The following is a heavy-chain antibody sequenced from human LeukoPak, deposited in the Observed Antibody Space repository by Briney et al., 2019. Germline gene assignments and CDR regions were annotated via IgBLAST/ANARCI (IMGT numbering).Heavy chain of an antibody. V-gene: IGHV3-21*01. CDR2: ISSSSSYI. CDR1: GFTFSSYS. J-gene: IGHJ5*02. CDR3: ARDRIAGAVPFDP. D-gene: IGHD6-13*01. Sequence: GGSLRLSCAASGFTFSSYSMKWVRQATGKGLEWVSSISSSSSYIYYADSVKGRFTISRDNAKNSLYLQMNSLRAEDTAVYYCARDRIAGAVPFDPWGQGTLVTVSS.